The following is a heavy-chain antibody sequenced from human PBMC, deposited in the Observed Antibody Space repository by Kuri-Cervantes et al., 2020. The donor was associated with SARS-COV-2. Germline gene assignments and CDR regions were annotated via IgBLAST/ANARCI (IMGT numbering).Heavy chain of an antibody. CDR3: ATGLVVPAAMRDY. CDR1: GYSFTSYW. J-gene: IGHJ4*02. Sequence: GGSLRLSCKGSGYSFTSYWIGWVRQMPGKGLEWMGIIYPGDSDTRYSPPFQGQVTISADKSISTAYLQWSSLKASDTAMYYCATGLVVPAAMRDYWGQGNLVTVSS. V-gene: IGHV5-51*01. D-gene: IGHD2-2*01. CDR2: IYPGDSDT.